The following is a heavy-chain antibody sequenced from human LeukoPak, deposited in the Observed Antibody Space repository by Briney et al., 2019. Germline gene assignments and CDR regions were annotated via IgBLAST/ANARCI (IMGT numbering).Heavy chain of an antibody. CDR1: GYTFTSYY. CDR3: ARMGKIGGSIDY. Sequence: ASVKVSCKASGYTFTSYYMHWVRQAPGQGLEWMGIINPSGGSTSYAQKFQGRVTMTRDTSTSTVYMELSSLRSDDTAVYYYARMGKIGGSIDYWGQGTLVTVSS. J-gene: IGHJ4*02. CDR2: INPSGGST. D-gene: IGHD3-16*01. V-gene: IGHV1-46*01.